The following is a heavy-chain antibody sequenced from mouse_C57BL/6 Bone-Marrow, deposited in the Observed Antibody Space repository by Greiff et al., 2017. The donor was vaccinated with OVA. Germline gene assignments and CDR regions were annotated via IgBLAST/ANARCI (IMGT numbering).Heavy chain of an antibody. Sequence: QVQLKQPGAELVKPGASVKLSCKASGYTFTSYWMHWVKQRPGRGLEWIGRIDPNSGGTKYNEKFKSKATLTVDKPSSTAYMQLSSLTSEDSAVYYCARGGTMVKGYYFDYWGQGTTLTVSS. CDR1: GYTFTSYW. CDR3: ARGGTMVKGYYFDY. V-gene: IGHV1-72*01. CDR2: IDPNSGGT. D-gene: IGHD2-2*01. J-gene: IGHJ2*01.